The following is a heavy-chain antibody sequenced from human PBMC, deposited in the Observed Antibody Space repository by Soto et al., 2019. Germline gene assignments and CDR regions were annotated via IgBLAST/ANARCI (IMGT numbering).Heavy chain of an antibody. V-gene: IGHV3-7*01. CDR3: GRDGSSGWHFDS. Sequence: PGGSLRLSCEASGFTFSSYWMSWVRQAPGKGLEWVANVRQDGSQKYLVDSVKGRFTISRDNAKNSMYLQMNILRAEDTAVYYCGRDGSSGWHFDSWGQGTLVTVSS. CDR1: GFTFSSYW. D-gene: IGHD6-19*01. J-gene: IGHJ4*02. CDR2: VRQDGSQK.